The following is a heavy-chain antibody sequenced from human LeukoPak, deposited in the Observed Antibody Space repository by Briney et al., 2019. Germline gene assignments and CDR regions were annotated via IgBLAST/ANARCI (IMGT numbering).Heavy chain of an antibody. D-gene: IGHD2-2*01. CDR3: ARLQGSSIDY. CDR1: GGSISSSSYY. Sequence: PSETLSLTCTVSGGSISSSSYYWGWIRQPPGKGLEWIGSIYYSGSTNYNPSLKSRVTISVDTSKNQFSLKLSSVTAADTAVYYCARLQGSSIDYWGQGTLVTVSS. J-gene: IGHJ4*02. V-gene: IGHV4-39*07. CDR2: IYYSGST.